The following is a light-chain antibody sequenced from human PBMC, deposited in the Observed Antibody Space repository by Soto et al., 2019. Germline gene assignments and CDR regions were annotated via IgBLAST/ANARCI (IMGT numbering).Light chain of an antibody. Sequence: QSVLTQPASVSGSPGQSITISCTGTSSDVGSYNLVSWYQQNPGKAPKLLIYEVSKRPSGVSNRFSGSKSGNTASLTISGLQAEDEADYYCCSYGVSGPVFGTGNKVTVL. CDR2: EVS. CDR3: CSYGVSGPV. V-gene: IGLV2-23*02. J-gene: IGLJ1*01. CDR1: SSDVGSYNL.